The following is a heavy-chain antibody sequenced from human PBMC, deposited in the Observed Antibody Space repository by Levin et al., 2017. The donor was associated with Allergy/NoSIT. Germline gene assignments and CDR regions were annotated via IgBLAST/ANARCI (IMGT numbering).Heavy chain of an antibody. V-gene: IGHV3-11*01. Sequence: GESLKISCEASEFTFSDYYMSWIRQAPGKGLEWVSYISSSGTTIYYADSVKGRFTISRDNAKNSLYLQMNSLRAEDTALYYCARVTRCGGDCYFLDYWGQGTLVTVSS. J-gene: IGHJ4*02. CDR3: ARVTRCGGDCYFLDY. D-gene: IGHD2-21*02. CDR2: ISSSGTTI. CDR1: EFTFSDYY.